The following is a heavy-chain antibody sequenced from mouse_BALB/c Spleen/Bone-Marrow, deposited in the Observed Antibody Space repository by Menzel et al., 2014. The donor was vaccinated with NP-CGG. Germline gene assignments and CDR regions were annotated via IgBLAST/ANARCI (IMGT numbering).Heavy chain of an antibody. V-gene: IGHV14-3*02. CDR1: GFNIKDTY. CDR3: ASYYYGSSGFAY. CDR2: IDPANGNT. J-gene: IGHJ3*01. D-gene: IGHD1-1*01. Sequence: VQLQQSGAELVKPGASVKLSCTASGFNIKDTYMHWAKQRPEQGLEWIGRIDPANGNTKYDPKFQGKATITADTSSYTAYLQLSSLTSEDTAVYYCASYYYGSSGFAYWGQGTLVTVSA.